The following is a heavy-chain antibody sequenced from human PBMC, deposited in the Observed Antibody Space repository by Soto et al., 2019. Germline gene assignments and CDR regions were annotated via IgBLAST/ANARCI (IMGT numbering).Heavy chain of an antibody. D-gene: IGHD4-17*01. J-gene: IGHJ4*02. CDR1: GFTFSLYT. V-gene: IGHV3-21*02. CDR2: IDSSSTSI. Sequence: EVQLVESGGGLVKPGGSLRLSCVASGFTFSLYTMNWVRQAPGKGLEWLSSIDSSSTSIYYADSMRGRFTISRDNAKNSLYLEMYSLEVEDTAVYYCASARAATTSPDLFWGQGTLVTV. CDR3: ASARAATTSPDLF.